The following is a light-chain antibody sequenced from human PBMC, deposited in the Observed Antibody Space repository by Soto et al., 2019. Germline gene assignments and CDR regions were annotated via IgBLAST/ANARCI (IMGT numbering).Light chain of an antibody. CDR3: QQYESLPLT. Sequence: DIVMTQSPATLSVSPGERATLSCRASQSVSSGLSWYQQKPGQAPRLLIYGASTRATGIPARFSGSGSGTEFTLTISSLQSEDYATYYCQQYESLPLTFGQGTRLEIK. CDR1: QSVSSG. CDR2: GAS. J-gene: IGKJ5*01. V-gene: IGKV3-15*01.